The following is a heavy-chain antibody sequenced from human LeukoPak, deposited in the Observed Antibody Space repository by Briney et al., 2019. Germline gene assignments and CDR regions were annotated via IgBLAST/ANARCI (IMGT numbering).Heavy chain of an antibody. D-gene: IGHD3-9*01. J-gene: IGHJ4*02. CDR3: ATTVLRYFDWLLPFDY. CDR2: FDPEDGET. V-gene: IGHV1-24*01. CDR1: GYTLTELS. Sequence: ASVKVSCKVSGYTLTELSMHWVRQAPGKGLEWMGGFDPEDGETIYAQKFRGRVTMTEDTSTDTAYMELSSLRSEDTAVYYCATTVLRYFDWLLPFDYWGQGTPVTVSS.